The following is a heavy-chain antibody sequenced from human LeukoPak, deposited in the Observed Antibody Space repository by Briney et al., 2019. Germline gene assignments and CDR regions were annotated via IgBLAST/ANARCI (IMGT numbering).Heavy chain of an antibody. CDR3: ARDWMVRGVITSNWFDP. J-gene: IGHJ5*02. V-gene: IGHV4-4*07. CDR1: GGSITSYY. D-gene: IGHD3-10*01. Sequence: PSETLSLTCNVSGGSITSYYWTWIRQPAGKGLEWIGRIYTSGSTNYNPSLKSRVTMSVDTSKNQFSLKLGSVTAADTAVYYCARDWMVRGVITSNWFDPWGQGTLVTVSS. CDR2: IYTSGST.